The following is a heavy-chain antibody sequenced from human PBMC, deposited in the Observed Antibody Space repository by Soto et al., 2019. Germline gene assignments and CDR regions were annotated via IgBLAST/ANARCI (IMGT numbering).Heavy chain of an antibody. CDR2: IYSGGST. CDR3: AAYSSGWYYYYYGMDV. Sequence: LSLTCAASGFTVSSNYMSWVRQAPGKGLEWVSVIYSGGSTYYADSVKGRFTISRDNSKNTLYLQMNSLRAEDTAVYYCAAYSSGWYYYYYGMDVWGQGTTVTVSS. D-gene: IGHD6-19*01. CDR1: GFTVSSNY. V-gene: IGHV3-53*01. J-gene: IGHJ6*02.